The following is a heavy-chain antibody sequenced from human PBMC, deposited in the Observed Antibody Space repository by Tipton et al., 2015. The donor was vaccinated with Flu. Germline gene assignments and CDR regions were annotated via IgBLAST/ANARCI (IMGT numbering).Heavy chain of an antibody. V-gene: IGHV4-39*01. J-gene: IGHJ4*02. D-gene: IGHD2-2*03. CDR3: ASLTGYCSSTSCLNRRGYYFDY. CDR2: IYYSGST. Sequence: LSCTVSGGSISSSNYYWGWIRQPPGKGLEWIGSIYYSGSTHYNPSLKSRVAISVDTSKNQFSLTLSSVTAADTSIYYCASLTGYCSSTSCLNRRGYYFDYWGQGTLVTVSS. CDR1: GGSISSSNYY.